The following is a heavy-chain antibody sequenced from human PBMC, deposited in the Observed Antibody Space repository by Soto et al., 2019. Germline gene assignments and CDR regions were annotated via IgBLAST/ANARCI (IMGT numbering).Heavy chain of an antibody. J-gene: IGHJ4*02. CDR3: ARDWHYLGKELDY. D-gene: IGHD3-10*01. CDR1: GFTFSSYA. V-gene: IGHV3-30-3*01. Sequence: GGSLRLSCAASGFTFSSYAMHWVRQAPGKGLEWVAVISYDGSNKYYADSVKGRFTISRDNSKNTLYLQMNSLRAEDTAVYYCARDWHYLGKELDYWGQGTLVTLSS. CDR2: ISYDGSNK.